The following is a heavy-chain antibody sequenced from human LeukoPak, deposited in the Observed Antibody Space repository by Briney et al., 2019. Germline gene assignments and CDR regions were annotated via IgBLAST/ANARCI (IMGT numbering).Heavy chain of an antibody. CDR2: ISGSGGST. D-gene: IGHD3-22*01. V-gene: IGHV3-23*01. J-gene: IGHJ3*02. Sequence: GGSLRLSCAASGFTFSSYAMSWVRQAPGKGLEWVSAISGSGGSTYYADSVKGRFTISRDNSKNTLYLQMNSLRAEDTAVYYCAKLLVVCGYYPPDAFDIWGQGTMVTVSS. CDR1: GFTFSSYA. CDR3: AKLLVVCGYYPPDAFDI.